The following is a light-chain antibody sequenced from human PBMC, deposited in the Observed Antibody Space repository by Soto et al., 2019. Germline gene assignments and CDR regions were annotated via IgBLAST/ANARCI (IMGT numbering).Light chain of an antibody. Sequence: IQMTQSPSTLSASIGDRVTITCRASQSINNRLAWYQQMPGKAPNLLIYDASTLERGVPSRFRGSGSETEFTLTISGLQPDDFATYYCQQFIDGWTFGQGTKVEIK. CDR1: QSINNR. CDR3: QQFIDGWT. V-gene: IGKV1-5*01. CDR2: DAS. J-gene: IGKJ1*01.